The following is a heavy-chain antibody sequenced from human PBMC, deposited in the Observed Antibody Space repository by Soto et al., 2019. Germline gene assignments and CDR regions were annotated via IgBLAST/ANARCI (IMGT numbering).Heavy chain of an antibody. V-gene: IGHV4-59*05. CDR3: AISDIVATIDDTWFDP. D-gene: IGHD5-12*01. Sequence: SETLSLTCTVSGGSLSSYYWSWIRQPPGKGLEWIGSIYYSGSTYYNPSLKSRVTISVDTSKNQFSLKLSSVTAADTAVYYCAISDIVATIDDTWFDPWGQGTLVTVSS. J-gene: IGHJ5*02. CDR1: GGSLSSYY. CDR2: IYYSGST.